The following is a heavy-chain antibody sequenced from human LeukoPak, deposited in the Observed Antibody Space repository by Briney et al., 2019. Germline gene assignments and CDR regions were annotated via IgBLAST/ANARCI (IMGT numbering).Heavy chain of an antibody. CDR3: ARGRVRDAFDI. J-gene: IGHJ3*02. D-gene: IGHD3-16*02. CDR1: GGSFSGYY. Sequence: NPSETLSLTCAVYGGSFSGYYWSWIRQPPGKGLEWIGEINHSGSTNYNPSLKSRVTISVDTSKNQFSLKLSSVTAADTAVYYCARGRVRDAFDIWGQGTMVTVSS. V-gene: IGHV4-34*01. CDR2: INHSGST.